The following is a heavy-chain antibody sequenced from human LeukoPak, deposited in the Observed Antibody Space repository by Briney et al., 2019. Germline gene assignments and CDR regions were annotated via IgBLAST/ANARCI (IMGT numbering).Heavy chain of an antibody. CDR3: AKDSAVVPAAPYGMDV. V-gene: IGHV3-23*01. Sequence: GGSLRLSCAASAFTFSGYAMNWVRQAPGKGLEWVSTISGSGGGTYYADSVKGRFTISRDNPKNTLYLQMNSLRAEDTAVYYCAKDSAVVPAAPYGMDVWGQGTTVTVSS. CDR2: ISGSGGGT. CDR1: AFTFSGYA. D-gene: IGHD2-2*01. J-gene: IGHJ6*02.